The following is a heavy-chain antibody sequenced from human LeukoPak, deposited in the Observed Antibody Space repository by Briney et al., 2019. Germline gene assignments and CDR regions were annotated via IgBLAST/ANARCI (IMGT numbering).Heavy chain of an antibody. V-gene: IGHV4-34*01. CDR2: INHSGST. Sequence: SETLSLTCAVYGGSFSSYYWSWIRQPPGKGLEWIGEINHSGSTNYNPSLKSRVTISVDTSKNQFSLKLSSVTAADTAVYYCARDPTTVTKAFDIWGQGTMITVSS. CDR1: GGSFSSYY. D-gene: IGHD4-17*01. J-gene: IGHJ3*02. CDR3: ARDPTTVTKAFDI.